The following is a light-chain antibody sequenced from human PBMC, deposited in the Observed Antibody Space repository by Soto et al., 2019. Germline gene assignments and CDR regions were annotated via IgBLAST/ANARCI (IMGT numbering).Light chain of an antibody. J-gene: IGLJ2*01. Sequence: QSVLTQPPSASGTPGQRVTISCSGSSSNIGSNTVNWYQQLPGTAPKLLIYSNNQRPSGVPDRFSGSKSGTSAFLAISGLQSEDEAVYYCASWDDRLGAVIFGGGTKVTVL. CDR3: ASWDDRLGAVI. V-gene: IGLV1-44*01. CDR2: SNN. CDR1: SSNIGSNT.